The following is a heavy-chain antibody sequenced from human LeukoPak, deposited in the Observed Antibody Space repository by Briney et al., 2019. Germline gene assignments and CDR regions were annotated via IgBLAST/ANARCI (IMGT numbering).Heavy chain of an antibody. Sequence: PSETLSLTCAVSGYSISSGYHWGWIRQPPGKGLEWIGSIYHSGSTYYNPSLKSRVTISVDTSKNQFSLKLSSVTAADTAVYYCARPVVPAADFDAFDIWGQGTMVTVSS. CDR3: ARPVVPAADFDAFDI. V-gene: IGHV4-38-2*01. J-gene: IGHJ3*02. D-gene: IGHD2-2*01. CDR2: IYHSGST. CDR1: GYSISSGYH.